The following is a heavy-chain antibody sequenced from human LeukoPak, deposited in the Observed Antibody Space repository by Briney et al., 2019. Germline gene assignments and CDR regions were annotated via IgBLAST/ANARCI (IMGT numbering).Heavy chain of an antibody. D-gene: IGHD2-15*01. CDR1: GDSVSSNSAA. CDR2: TYYRSKWYN. J-gene: IGHJ4*02. Sequence: SQTLSLTCAISGDSVSSNSAAWNWIRQSPSRGLEWLGRTYYRSKWYNDYAVSVKSRITINPDTSKNQFSLQLNSVTPEDTAVYYCAGDGYCSGGSCYEYYFDYWGQGTLVTVSS. CDR3: AGDGYCSGGSCYEYYFDY. V-gene: IGHV6-1*01.